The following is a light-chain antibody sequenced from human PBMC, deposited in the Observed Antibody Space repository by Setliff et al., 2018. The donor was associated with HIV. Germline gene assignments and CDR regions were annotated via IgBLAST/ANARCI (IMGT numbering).Light chain of an antibody. CDR3: SSYTSSSTFFVV. V-gene: IGLV2-18*02. CDR2: EAS. Sequence: QSVLTQPPSVSGSPGQSVTISCTGTSSDVGSYNRVSWYQQPPGTAPKLLICEASNRPSGVPDRFSGSRSGNTASLTISGLQAEDEADYYYSSYTSSSTFFVVFGGGTKVTVL. J-gene: IGLJ2*01. CDR1: SSDVGSYNR.